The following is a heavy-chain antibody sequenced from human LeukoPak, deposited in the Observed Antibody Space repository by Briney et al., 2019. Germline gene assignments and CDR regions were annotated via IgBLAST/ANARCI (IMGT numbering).Heavy chain of an antibody. CDR3: AKDLGRGYGMDV. V-gene: IGHV3-30*18. CDR1: GFXFRSYV. D-gene: IGHD1-26*01. Sequence: GGSLRLSCAASGFXFRSYVIHWVRQAPGKGLEWVAVISYDGSNKYYADSVKGRFTISRDNSKNTLYLQMNSLRAEDTAVYYCAKDLGRGYGMDVWGQGTTVTVSS. J-gene: IGHJ6*02. CDR2: ISYDGSNK.